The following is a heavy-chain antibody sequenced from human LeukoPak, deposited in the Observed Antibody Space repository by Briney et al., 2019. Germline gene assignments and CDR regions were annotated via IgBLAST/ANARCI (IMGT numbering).Heavy chain of an antibody. CDR2: ISSSSSYI. CDR1: GFTFSSYS. CDR3: ARDYDFWSGYYPPYYGMDV. Sequence: RGSLRLSCAASGFTFSSYSMNWVRQAPGKGLEWVSSISSSSSYIYYADSVKGRFTISRDNAKNSLYLQMNSLRAEDTAVYYCARDYDFWSGYYPPYYGMDVWGQGTTVTVSS. V-gene: IGHV3-21*01. J-gene: IGHJ6*02. D-gene: IGHD3-3*01.